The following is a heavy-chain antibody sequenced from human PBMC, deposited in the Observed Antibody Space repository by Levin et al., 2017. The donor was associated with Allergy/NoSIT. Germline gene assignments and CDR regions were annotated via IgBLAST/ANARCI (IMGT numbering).Heavy chain of an antibody. CDR2: ICWNSGSI. CDR1: GFTFDDYA. J-gene: IGHJ4*02. V-gene: IGHV3-9*01. D-gene: IGHD4/OR15-4a*01. Sequence: GGSLRLSCAASGFTFDDYAMHWVRQAPGKGLEWVSGICWNSGSIGSADSVKGRFTISRDNAKNSLYLQMNSLRTEDTALYYCAKDPIKYEAANSPHFFDYWGQGTLVTVSS. CDR3: AKDPIKYEAANSPHFFDY.